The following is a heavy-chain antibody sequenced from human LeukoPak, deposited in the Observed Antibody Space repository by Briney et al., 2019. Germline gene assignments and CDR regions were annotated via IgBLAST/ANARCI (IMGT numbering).Heavy chain of an antibody. J-gene: IGHJ6*02. V-gene: IGHV1-18*01. Sequence: GASVKVSCKASGYTFTSYGISWVRQAPGQGLEWMGWISAYNGNTSYAQKLQGRVTMTTDTSTSTAYMELRSLRSDDTAVYYCARDERGAAARLYYGMDVWGQGTTVTVSS. CDR1: GYTFTSYG. CDR2: ISAYNGNT. CDR3: ARDERGAAARLYYGMDV. D-gene: IGHD6-13*01.